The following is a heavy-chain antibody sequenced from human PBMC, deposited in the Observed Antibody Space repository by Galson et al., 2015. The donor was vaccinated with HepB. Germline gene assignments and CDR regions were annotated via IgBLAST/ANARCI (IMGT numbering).Heavy chain of an antibody. CDR1: GFTFNKYS. CDR3: ARDSSSSGPYYYYYMDV. CDR2: ISSGSSYI. Sequence: SLRLSCAASGFTFNKYSMNWVRQAPGKGLEWVSSISSGSSYIYYADSVRGRFTISRDNAKNSLYLQMNSLRAEDTAVYYCARDSSSSGPYYYYYMDVWGKGTTVTVSS. D-gene: IGHD6-6*01. V-gene: IGHV3-21*01. J-gene: IGHJ6*03.